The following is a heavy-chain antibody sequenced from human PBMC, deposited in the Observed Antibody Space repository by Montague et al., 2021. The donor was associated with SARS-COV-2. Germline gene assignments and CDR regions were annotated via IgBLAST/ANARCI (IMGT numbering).Heavy chain of an antibody. CDR3: AGAVFQLWFGELLSFDY. CDR2: IYYSGST. V-gene: IGHV4-59*08. CDR1: GGSISSYY. J-gene: IGHJ4*02. Sequence: SETLSLTCTVSGGSISSYYWSWIRQPPGKGLEWIGYIYYSGSTNYNPSLKSRVTISVDTSKNQFSLKLSSVTAADTAVYYCAGAVFQLWFGELLSFDYWGQGTLVTVSS. D-gene: IGHD3-10*01.